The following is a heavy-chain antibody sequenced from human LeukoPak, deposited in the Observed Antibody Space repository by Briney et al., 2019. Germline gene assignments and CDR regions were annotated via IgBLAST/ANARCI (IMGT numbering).Heavy chain of an antibody. D-gene: IGHD3-9*01. CDR1: GGSISSSSYY. CDR2: IYYSGST. Sequence: SETLCLTCTVSGGSISSSSYYWGWIRQPPGKGLEWIGSIYYSGSTYYNPSLKSRVTISVDTSKNQFSLKLSSVTAADTAVYYCARLRITINAFDIWGQGTVVTVSS. CDR3: ARLRITINAFDI. V-gene: IGHV4-39*01. J-gene: IGHJ3*02.